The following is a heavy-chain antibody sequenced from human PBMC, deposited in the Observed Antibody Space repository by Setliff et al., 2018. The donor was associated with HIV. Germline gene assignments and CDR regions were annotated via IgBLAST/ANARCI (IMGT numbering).Heavy chain of an antibody. CDR3: ARVLLRTNPLYGVASNWFDP. CDR2: ISPEGNKK. CDR1: GFTFGDYA. J-gene: IGHJ5*02. Sequence: PGGSLRLSCTASGFTFGDYAMSWVRQAPGKGLEWVANISPEGNKKYYVGSVKGRFTSSRDNAKSSLFLQMSGLRPEDTAVYYCARVLLRTNPLYGVASNWFDPWGQGTLVTVSS. V-gene: IGHV3-7*03. D-gene: IGHD2-8*01.